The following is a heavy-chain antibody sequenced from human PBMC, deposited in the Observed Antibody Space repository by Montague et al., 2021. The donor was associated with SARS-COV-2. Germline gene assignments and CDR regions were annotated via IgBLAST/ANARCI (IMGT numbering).Heavy chain of an antibody. CDR3: ARLKRYFDSSGSTSAFDF. CDR1: GGSITNNIDY. D-gene: IGHD3-22*01. J-gene: IGHJ3*01. CDR2: IYYTGNT. V-gene: IGHV4-39*02. Sequence: SETLSLTCTVSGGSITNNIDYWAWIRQPPGKGLEWIGSIYYTGNTYYNPSLKSRVTISVVTSKNHFTLKLSSVTAAETAVYYCARLKRYFDSSGSTSAFDFWGQGTKVTGSS.